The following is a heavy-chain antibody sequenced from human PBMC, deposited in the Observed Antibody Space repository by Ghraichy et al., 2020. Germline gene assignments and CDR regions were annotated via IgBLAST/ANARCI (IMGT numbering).Heavy chain of an antibody. J-gene: IGHJ6*03. V-gene: IGHV4-34*01. D-gene: IGHD3-10*01. CDR1: GGSFSGYY. CDR3: ARRVVYFYMDV. Sequence: QTLSLTCAVYGGSFSGYYWSWIRQPPGKGLEWIGEINDSGSTNYNPSLKSRVTISVETSKNQVSLKLRSVTAADTAVYYCARRVVYFYMDVWGIGTTVTVSS. CDR2: INDSGST.